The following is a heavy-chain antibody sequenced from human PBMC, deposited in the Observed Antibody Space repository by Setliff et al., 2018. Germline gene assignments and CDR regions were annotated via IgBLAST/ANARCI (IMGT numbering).Heavy chain of an antibody. D-gene: IGHD1-7*01. CDR2: IYHSGSA. CDR3: ARQGFGTTYMPFDY. J-gene: IGHJ4*01. V-gene: IGHV4-38-2*01. CDR1: GNSISSGYC. Sequence: SETLSLTCAVSGNSISSGYCWGWIRQPPGKGLECIGSIYHSGSAFYNPSLKSRVTISLDTSKNQFSLKLRSVTAADTAVYYCARQGFGTTYMPFDYWDHGTLVTVSS.